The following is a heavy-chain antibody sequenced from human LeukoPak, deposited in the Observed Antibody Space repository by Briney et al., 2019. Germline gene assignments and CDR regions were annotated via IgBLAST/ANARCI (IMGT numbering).Heavy chain of an antibody. Sequence: GGSLRLSCAASGFTFSSYAMSWVRQAPGKGLEWVSAISGSGGSTYYGDSVKGRFTISRDNSKNTLYLQMNSLRAEDTAVYYCAKDKSGSGWYPWCDPWGQGTLVTVSS. D-gene: IGHD6-19*01. CDR3: AKDKSGSGWYPWCDP. V-gene: IGHV3-23*01. J-gene: IGHJ5*02. CDR1: GFTFSSYA. CDR2: ISGSGGST.